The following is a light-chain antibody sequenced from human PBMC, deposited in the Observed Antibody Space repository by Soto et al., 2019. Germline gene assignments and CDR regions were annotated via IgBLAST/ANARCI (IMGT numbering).Light chain of an antibody. CDR2: GAS. CDR3: QQYNTWLWT. Sequence: EVVMTQSPATLSVSPGERATLSCRASQSVNANLAWYQQKPGQAPRLLIHGASNRATGIPARFSGSGFGTEFILTIRSLQSEDFAVYYWQQYNTWLWTSGQGTKVEI. CDR1: QSVNAN. J-gene: IGKJ1*01. V-gene: IGKV3-15*01.